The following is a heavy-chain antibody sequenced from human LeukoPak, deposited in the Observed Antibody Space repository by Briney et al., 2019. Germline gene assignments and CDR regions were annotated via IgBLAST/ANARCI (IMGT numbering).Heavy chain of an antibody. CDR3: AKPRTPCSGGSCYYDY. V-gene: IGHV3-23*01. CDR1: GFTFSSYA. Sequence: GGSLRLSCAASGFTFSSYAMSWVRQAPGKGLEWVSAISGSGGSTHYADSVKGRFTISRDNSKNTLYLQMNSLRAEDTAVYYCAKPRTPCSGGSCYYDYWGQGTLVTVSS. J-gene: IGHJ4*02. CDR2: ISGSGGST. D-gene: IGHD2-15*01.